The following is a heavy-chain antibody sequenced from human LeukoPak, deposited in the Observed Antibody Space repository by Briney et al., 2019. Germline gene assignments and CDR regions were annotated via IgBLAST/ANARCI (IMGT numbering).Heavy chain of an antibody. Sequence: PSETLSLTCTVSGGSISSYYWSWIRQPAGKGLEWIGRIYTSGSTNYNPSLKSRVTISVDKSKNQFSLKLSSVPAADTAVYYCARAQWLVRGWYFDLWGRGTLVTVSS. J-gene: IGHJ2*01. V-gene: IGHV4-4*07. CDR3: ARAQWLVRGWYFDL. CDR2: IYTSGST. D-gene: IGHD6-19*01. CDR1: GGSISSYY.